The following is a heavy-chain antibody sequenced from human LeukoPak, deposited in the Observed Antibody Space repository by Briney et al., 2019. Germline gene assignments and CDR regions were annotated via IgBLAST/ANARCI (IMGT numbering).Heavy chain of an antibody. V-gene: IGHV3-21*01. Sequence: GGSLRLSCAASGFTFSSYSMNWVRQAPGKGLEWVSSISSSSSYIYYADSVKGRFTISRDNAKNSLYLQMNSLRAEDTAVYYCAKDRAGIVVVPAALEYWGQGTLVTVSS. CDR3: AKDRAGIVVVPAALEY. J-gene: IGHJ4*02. D-gene: IGHD2-2*01. CDR2: ISSSSSYI. CDR1: GFTFSSYS.